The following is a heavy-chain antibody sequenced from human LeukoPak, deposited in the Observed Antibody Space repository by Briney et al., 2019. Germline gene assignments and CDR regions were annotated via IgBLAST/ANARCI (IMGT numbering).Heavy chain of an antibody. CDR2: ISYDGSNK. CDR3: AKYDGSGYVDP. CDR1: GFTFSSYG. J-gene: IGHJ5*02. Sequence: GGSLRLSCAASGFTFSSYGMHWVRQAPGKGLEWVAVISYDGSNKYYADSVKGRFTISRDNSKNTLYLQMNSLRTEDTAVYYCAKYDGSGYVDPWGQGTLVTVSS. V-gene: IGHV3-30*18. D-gene: IGHD3-22*01.